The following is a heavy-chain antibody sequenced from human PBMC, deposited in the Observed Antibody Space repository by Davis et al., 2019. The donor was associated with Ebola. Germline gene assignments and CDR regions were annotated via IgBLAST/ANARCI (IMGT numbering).Heavy chain of an antibody. D-gene: IGHD2-8*01. CDR1: GYNFAAYW. CDR2: IYPGDSDI. V-gene: IGHV5-51*01. J-gene: IGHJ3*02. CDR3: ARPSTSGQGNAFNT. Sequence: GESLKISCKTSGYNFAAYWLGWVRQRPGEGLEWMGIIYPGDSDIRYTPSFEGRVTISADRSTTTAYLQWSSLEASDSALYYCARPSTSGQGNAFNTWGQGTMVRVSS.